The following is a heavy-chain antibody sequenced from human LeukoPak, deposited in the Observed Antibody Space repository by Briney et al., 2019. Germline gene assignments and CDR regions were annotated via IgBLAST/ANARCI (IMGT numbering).Heavy chain of an antibody. V-gene: IGHV1-2*02. J-gene: IGHJ4*02. CDR1: GYTFTGYY. Sequence: ASVKVSCKASGYTFTGYYMHWVRQAPGQGLEWMGCINPNSGGTNYAQKFQGRVTMTRDTSISTAYMELSRLRSDDTAVYYCARASPGYSSSWDDFDYWGQGTLVTVSS. D-gene: IGHD6-13*01. CDR3: ARASPGYSSSWDDFDY. CDR2: INPNSGGT.